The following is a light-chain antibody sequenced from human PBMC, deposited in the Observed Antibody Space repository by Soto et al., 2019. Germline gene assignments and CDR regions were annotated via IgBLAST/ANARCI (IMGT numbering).Light chain of an antibody. V-gene: IGKV4-1*01. CDR2: WAS. CDR1: QSVLYSSNNNNY. Sequence: IVLTQSPDSLAVSLGARATIHCKSSQSVLYSSNNNNYLAWYQQKPGQPPKLLIYWASTRESGVPDRFSGSGSGTDFTLTISSLQAEDVAVYYCQQYYSTPITFGQGTRLEIK. CDR3: QQYYSTPIT. J-gene: IGKJ5*01.